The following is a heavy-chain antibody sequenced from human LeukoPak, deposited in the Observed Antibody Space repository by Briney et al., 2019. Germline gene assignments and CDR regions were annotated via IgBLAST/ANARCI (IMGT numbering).Heavy chain of an antibody. Sequence: GGSLRLSCAASGFTFSTYWVTWVRQAPGKGLEWVANIKEDGTEKNYVDSVKGRFTISRDNAKNSLYLQMNSLRAEDTAVYYCARNRYSDYWGQGTLVTVSS. CDR3: ARNRYSDY. D-gene: IGHD2-15*01. CDR1: GFTFSTYW. CDR2: IKEDGTEK. V-gene: IGHV3-7*01. J-gene: IGHJ4*02.